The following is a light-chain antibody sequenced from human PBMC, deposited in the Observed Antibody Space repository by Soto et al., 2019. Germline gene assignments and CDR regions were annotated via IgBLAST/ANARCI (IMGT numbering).Light chain of an antibody. J-gene: IGKJ1*01. V-gene: IGKV3-20*01. CDR3: LQYGSSPWT. CDR2: GAS. CDR1: QSVSNNW. Sequence: EIVLTQSPGTVSLSPGERATLSCRASQSVSNNWLAWYQQKSGQAPRVLIYGASSRVTGIPNRFSGSGSGTDFTLSISRLEPEEFAVYYCLQYGSSPWTFGQGTKVEIK.